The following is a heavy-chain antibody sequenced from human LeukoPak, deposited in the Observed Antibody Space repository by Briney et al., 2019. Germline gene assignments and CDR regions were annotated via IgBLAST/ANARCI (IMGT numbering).Heavy chain of an antibody. D-gene: IGHD1-26*01. CDR2: IYYSGST. CDR3: ARHRYSGSYYGAIDY. V-gene: IGHV4-39*01. CDR1: GGSISSSSYY. J-gene: IGHJ4*02. Sequence: SETLSLTCTVSGGSISSSSYYWGWIRQPPGKGLEWIGSIYYSGSTYYSPSLKSRVTISVDTSKNQFSLKLSSVTAADTAVYYCARHRYSGSYYGAIDYWGQGTLVTVSS.